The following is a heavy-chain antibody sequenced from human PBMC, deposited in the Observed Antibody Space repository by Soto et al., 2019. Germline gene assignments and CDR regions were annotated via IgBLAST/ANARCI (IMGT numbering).Heavy chain of an antibody. V-gene: IGHV1-18*01. CDR3: AIGRYGDY. J-gene: IGHJ4*02. CDR2: ISAHNGNT. Sequence: QVHLVQSGAEVKKSGASVKVSCKGSGYDFTTYGITWVRQAPGQGLEWMAWISAHNGNTDYAQKLQGRVTVTRDTSTSTAYMELRSLRSDDTAVYYCAIGRYGDYWGQGALVTFSS. D-gene: IGHD1-1*01. CDR1: GYDFTTYG.